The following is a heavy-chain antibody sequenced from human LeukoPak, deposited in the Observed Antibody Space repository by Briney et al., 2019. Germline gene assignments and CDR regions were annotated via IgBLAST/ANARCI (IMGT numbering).Heavy chain of an antibody. CDR2: ISYDGSNK. J-gene: IGHJ4*02. D-gene: IGHD2-15*01. CDR1: GFTFSSYA. Sequence: GGSLRLSCAASGFTFSSYAMHWVRQAPGKGLEWVAVISYDGSNKYYADSVKGRFTISRDNSKNTLYLQMNSLGAEDTAVYYCARDPATYCSGGSRYLGRDYFDYWGQGTLVTVSS. CDR3: ARDPATYCSGGSRYLGRDYFDY. V-gene: IGHV3-30-3*01.